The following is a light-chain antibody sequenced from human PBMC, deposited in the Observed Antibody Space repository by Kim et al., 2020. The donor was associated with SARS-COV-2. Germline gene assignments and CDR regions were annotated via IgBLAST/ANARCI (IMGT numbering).Light chain of an antibody. V-gene: IGKV3-20*01. CDR3: QQYSSSLGT. Sequence: SPGERATLSCRASQSVSSSHFGWYQQHPDQAPSILIGGASSRTTGTPNRFSGSGSAKVFLITISRLEPEDSAVYYCQQYSSSLGTFGQGTKVDIK. CDR2: GAS. CDR1: QSVSSSH. J-gene: IGKJ1*01.